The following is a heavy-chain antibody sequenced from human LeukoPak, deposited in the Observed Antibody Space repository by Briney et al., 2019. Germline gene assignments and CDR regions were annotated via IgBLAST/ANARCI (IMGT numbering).Heavy chain of an antibody. J-gene: IGHJ3*01. Sequence: ASVKVSCKASGYTFTSYGISWVRQAPGQGLEWMGWISAYNGNTNCAQKLQGRVTMTTDTSTSTAYMELRSLRSDDTAVYYCARAGARIPEAAVAGNWGQGTMVTVSS. CDR1: GYTFTSYG. CDR3: ARAGARIPEAAVAGN. D-gene: IGHD6-19*01. CDR2: ISAYNGNT. V-gene: IGHV1-18*01.